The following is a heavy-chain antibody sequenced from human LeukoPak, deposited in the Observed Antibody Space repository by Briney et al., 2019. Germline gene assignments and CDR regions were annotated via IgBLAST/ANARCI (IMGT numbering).Heavy chain of an antibody. CDR1: GFTSKSHN. V-gene: IGHV3-48*01. J-gene: IGHJ6*02. Sequence: GGSLRLSCVASGFTSKSHNMNWVRQAPGKGLEWVSFTSGDSKVIYYADSVKGRFTISRDNAKNSLYLQMNSLRADDTAVYYCGRDGGVAYGLDVWGQGTTVTVSS. CDR3: GRDGGVAYGLDV. CDR2: TSGDSKVI. D-gene: IGHD3-3*01.